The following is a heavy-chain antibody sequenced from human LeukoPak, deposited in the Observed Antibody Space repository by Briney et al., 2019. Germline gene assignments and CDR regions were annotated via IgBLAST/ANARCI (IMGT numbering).Heavy chain of an antibody. Sequence: SETLSLTCAVYGGSFSGYFWTWIRQPPGKRLEWIGEINHSGSANNNPSLRSRVTVSVDTSKNQFSLRLTSVTAADTAVYYCARGGIVVVPAAKNWFDPWGQGTLVTVSS. CDR3: ARGGIVVVPAAKNWFDP. V-gene: IGHV4-34*01. CDR1: GGSFSGYF. D-gene: IGHD2-2*01. J-gene: IGHJ5*02. CDR2: INHSGSA.